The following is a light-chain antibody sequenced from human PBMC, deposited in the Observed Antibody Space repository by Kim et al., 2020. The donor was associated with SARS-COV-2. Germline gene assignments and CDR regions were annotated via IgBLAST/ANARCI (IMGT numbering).Light chain of an antibody. Sequence: VAQGKAATITCGTIDIGGQNVHGYQPRPGQAPVLVITHNSDRPSGIPERFAGSKSGSTATLTISRSEAGDEADNYCQVWDSTRDHVFGTGTKVTVL. CDR2: HNS. CDR1: DIGGQN. J-gene: IGLJ1*01. V-gene: IGLV3-21*01. CDR3: QVWDSTRDHV.